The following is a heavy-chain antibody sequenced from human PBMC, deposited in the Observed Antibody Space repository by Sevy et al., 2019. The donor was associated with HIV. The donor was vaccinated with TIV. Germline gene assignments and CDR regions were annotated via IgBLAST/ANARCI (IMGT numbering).Heavy chain of an antibody. V-gene: IGHV3-23*01. CDR1: GFTFSSYA. Sequence: GGSLRLSCAASGFTFSSYAMSWVRQAPGKGLEWVSAISGSGGSTYYADSVKGRFPISRDNSKNTLYLQMNSLRAEDTAVYYCAKDGRGGSGSYFDYWGQGTLVTVSS. J-gene: IGHJ4*02. D-gene: IGHD3-10*01. CDR3: AKDGRGGSGSYFDY. CDR2: ISGSGGST.